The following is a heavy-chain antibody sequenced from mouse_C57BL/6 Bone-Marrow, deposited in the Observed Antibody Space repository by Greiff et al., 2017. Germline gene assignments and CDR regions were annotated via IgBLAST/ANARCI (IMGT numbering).Heavy chain of an antibody. CDR2: IDPETGGT. CDR3: ARKDTTVVAEDAMDY. V-gene: IGHV1-15*01. J-gene: IGHJ4*01. D-gene: IGHD1-1*01. Sequence: QVQLQQSGAELVRPGASVTLSCKASGYTFTDYEMHWVKQTPVHGLEWIGAIDPETGGTAYNQKFKSKATLTVDTSSSTAYMQLSSLTSEDSAVXYCARKDTTVVAEDAMDYWGQGTSVTVSS. CDR1: GYTFTDYE.